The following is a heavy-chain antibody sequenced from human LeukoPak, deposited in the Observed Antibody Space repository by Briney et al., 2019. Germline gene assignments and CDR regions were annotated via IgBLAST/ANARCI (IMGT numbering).Heavy chain of an antibody. Sequence: SETLSLTCTVSGDSVNSPLYYWSWIRQPAGKGLEWIGRMYTSGSTNYNPSLKRRATISRDTFRNQFSLRLSSVTAADTAVYYCAREGNCSGGSCYGWFAPWGQGILVTVSS. CDR1: GDSVNSPLYY. J-gene: IGHJ5*02. V-gene: IGHV4-61*02. CDR2: MYTSGST. D-gene: IGHD2-15*01. CDR3: AREGNCSGGSCYGWFAP.